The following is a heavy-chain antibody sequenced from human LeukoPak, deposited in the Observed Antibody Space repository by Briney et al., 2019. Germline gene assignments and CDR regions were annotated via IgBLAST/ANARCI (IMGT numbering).Heavy chain of an antibody. Sequence: PSETLSLTCAVYGGSFSGYYWSWIRQPPGKGLEWIGEINHSGSTNYNPSLKSRVTISVDTSKNQFSLKLSSVTAAGTAVYYCARAKVVPAASLMDYWGQGTLVTVSS. CDR2: INHSGST. V-gene: IGHV4-34*01. J-gene: IGHJ4*02. D-gene: IGHD2-2*01. CDR3: ARAKVVPAASLMDY. CDR1: GGSFSGYY.